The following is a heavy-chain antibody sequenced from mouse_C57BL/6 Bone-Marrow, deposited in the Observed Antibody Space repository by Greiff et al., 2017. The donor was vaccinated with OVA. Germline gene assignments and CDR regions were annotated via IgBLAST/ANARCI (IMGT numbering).Heavy chain of an antibody. V-gene: IGHV5-4*01. J-gene: IGHJ1*03. CDR3: ARDGGTWYFEI. D-gene: IGHD3-3*01. CDR1: GFTFSSYA. Sequence: DVHLVESGGGLVKPGGSLKLSCAASGFTFSSYAMSWVRQTPEKRLEWVATISDGGSYTYYPDNVKGRFTISRDNAKNNLYLQMSHLKSEDTAMYYCARDGGTWYFEIWGTGTTVTVSS. CDR2: ISDGGSYT.